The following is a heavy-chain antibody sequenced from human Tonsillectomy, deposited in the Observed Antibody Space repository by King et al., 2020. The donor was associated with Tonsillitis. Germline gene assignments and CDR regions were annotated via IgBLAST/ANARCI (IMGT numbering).Heavy chain of an antibody. J-gene: IGHJ6*03. CDR2: IDPGDSYT. CDR1: GYSFTNYW. V-gene: IGHV5-10-1*03. CDR3: ARLHYYFYYMDV. Sequence: EVQLVQSGAEVKKPGESLRISCKGSGYSFTNYWIIWVRQMPGKGLEWMGKIDPGDSYTDYSPSFHGHVTISADKSISTAYLQCCSLKASDTAMYYCARLHYYFYYMDVWGKGTTVTVSS.